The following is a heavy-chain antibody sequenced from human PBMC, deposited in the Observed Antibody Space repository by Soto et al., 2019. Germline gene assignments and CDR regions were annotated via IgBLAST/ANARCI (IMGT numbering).Heavy chain of an antibody. V-gene: IGHV4-4*02. J-gene: IGHJ4*02. CDR2: IHESGST. CDR3: AREGRDSYNLGY. Sequence: QVQLQESGPGLVKPSGTLYLTCVVSSGSISSSKWWSWVRQPPGKGLEWIGEIHESGSTNYNPSLKSRITISVDKSKNQCSLNLNSVTAADTAVYYCAREGRDSYNLGYWGQGTLVTVSS. D-gene: IGHD1-1*01. CDR1: SGSISSSKW.